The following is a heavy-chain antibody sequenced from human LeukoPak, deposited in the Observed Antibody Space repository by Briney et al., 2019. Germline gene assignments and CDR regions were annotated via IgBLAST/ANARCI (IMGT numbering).Heavy chain of an antibody. CDR2: ISGTDDST. J-gene: IGHJ4*02. Sequence: GGSLRLSCAASGFTFSSFAMSWVRQAPGGGLEWVSVISGTDDSTYCADSVKGRFTISRDNSKNTLYLQMNSLRAEDTAVYYCAKARGTYYYDSGSSTFDYWGQGTLVTVSS. CDR3: AKARGTYYYDSGSSTFDY. CDR1: GFTFSSFA. D-gene: IGHD3-10*01. V-gene: IGHV3-23*01.